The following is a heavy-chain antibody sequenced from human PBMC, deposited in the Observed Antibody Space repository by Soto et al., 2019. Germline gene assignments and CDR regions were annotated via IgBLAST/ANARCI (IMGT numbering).Heavy chain of an antibody. V-gene: IGHV1-58*01. CDR3: AARVRDGVHPYYYYYGMDV. CDR2: IVVGSGNT. D-gene: IGHD3-16*02. Sequence: QIQLVQSGAEVKKPGTSVKVSCKASGFSFSSSVVQWVRQARGQRLEWIGWIVVGSGNTNYAQKFQERVKITRDMSTDTAYMELSSLRSEDTAVYYCAARVRDGVHPYYYYYGMDVWGQGTTVTVSS. J-gene: IGHJ6*02. CDR1: GFSFSSSV.